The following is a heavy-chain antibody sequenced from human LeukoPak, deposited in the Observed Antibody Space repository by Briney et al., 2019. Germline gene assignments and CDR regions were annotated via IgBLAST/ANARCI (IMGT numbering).Heavy chain of an antibody. CDR3: ARDSSGYYGFFDY. Sequence: SQTLSLTCAVSGGSISSDGYSWSWIRQPPGKGLEWIGYIFHSGSTFYNPSLQSRVTISVDRSNNQFSLKLTSVTAADTAVYYCARDSSGYYGFFDYWGQGTLVTVSS. V-gene: IGHV4-30-2*01. D-gene: IGHD3-22*01. J-gene: IGHJ4*02. CDR1: GGSISSDGYS. CDR2: IFHSGST.